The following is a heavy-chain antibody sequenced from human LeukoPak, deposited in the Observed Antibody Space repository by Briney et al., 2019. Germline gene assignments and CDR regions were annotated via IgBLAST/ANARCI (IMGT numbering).Heavy chain of an antibody. V-gene: IGHV3-15*01. D-gene: IGHD1-20*01. CDR3: TTDFRGYNWNDGDAFDI. CDR1: GFTFSNAW. Sequence: GGSLRLSCAASGFTFSNAWMSWVRQAPGKGLEWVGRIKSKTDGGTTDYAAPVKGRFTISRDDSKNTLYLQMNSLKTEDTAVYYCTTDFRGYNWNDGDAFDIWGQGTMVTVSS. CDR2: IKSKTDGGTT. J-gene: IGHJ3*02.